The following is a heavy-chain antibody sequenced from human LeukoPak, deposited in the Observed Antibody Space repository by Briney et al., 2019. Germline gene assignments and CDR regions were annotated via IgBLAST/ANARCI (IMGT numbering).Heavy chain of an antibody. CDR1: GGSFSGYY. D-gene: IGHD3-22*01. V-gene: IGHV4-34*01. CDR3: ARGTYYYDSSGHVYFDY. Sequence: SETLSLTCAVYGGSFSGYYWSWIRQPPGKGLEWIGEINHSGSTNYNPSLKSRVIMSVDTSKNQFSLKLSSVTAADTAVYYCARGTYYYDSSGHVYFDYWGQGTLVTVSS. J-gene: IGHJ4*02. CDR2: INHSGST.